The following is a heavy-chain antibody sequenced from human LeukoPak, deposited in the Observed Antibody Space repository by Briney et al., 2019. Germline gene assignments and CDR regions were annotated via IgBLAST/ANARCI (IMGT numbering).Heavy chain of an antibody. CDR1: GFTFSSYS. V-gene: IGHV3-21*01. Sequence: GGSLRLSCAASGFTFSSYSTNWVRQAPGKGLEWVSSISSSSSYIYYADSVKGRFTISRDNAKNSLYLQMNSLRAEDTAVYYCARVNTLGGSGSYYSDYWGQGTLVTVPS. J-gene: IGHJ4*02. CDR3: ARVNTLGGSGSYYSDY. CDR2: ISSSSSYI. D-gene: IGHD3-10*01.